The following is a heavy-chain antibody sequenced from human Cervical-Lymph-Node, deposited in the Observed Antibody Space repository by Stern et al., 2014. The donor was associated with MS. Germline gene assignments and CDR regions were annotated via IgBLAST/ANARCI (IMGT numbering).Heavy chain of an antibody. V-gene: IGHV5-51*03. CDR1: GYSFTNYW. CDR2: IYPSDSDT. D-gene: IGHD1-26*01. Sequence: VQLVESGAEVKKPGESLKISCKTAGYSFTNYWIGWVRPMPGKGLEWRGIIYPSDSDTRYSPSFQGQVIISADKSIGTAYLQWRSLKASDSGIYYCARGAPPENWGQGTLVTVSS. CDR3: ARGAPPEN. J-gene: IGHJ4*02.